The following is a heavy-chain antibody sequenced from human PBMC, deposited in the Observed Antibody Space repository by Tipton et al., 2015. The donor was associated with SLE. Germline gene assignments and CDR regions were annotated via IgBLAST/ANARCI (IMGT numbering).Heavy chain of an antibody. V-gene: IGHV1-18*01. CDR2: ISPYGGTT. Sequence: QLVQSGAEVKKPGASVRVSCKASGYAFITYGLTWVRQAPGEGLEWMGWISPYGGTTNYARKLRGRVTFTTDTSSSTAYVDLRNLRSDDAAVYYCARGGSSSPDGLDVWGQGTTVTVSS. D-gene: IGHD2-15*01. CDR3: ARGGSSSPDGLDV. J-gene: IGHJ6*02. CDR1: GYAFITYG.